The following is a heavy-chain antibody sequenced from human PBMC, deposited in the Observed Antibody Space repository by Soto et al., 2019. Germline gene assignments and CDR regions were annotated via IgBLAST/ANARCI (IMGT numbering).Heavy chain of an antibody. V-gene: IGHV3-7*05. Sequence: EVQLVESGGGLVQPGGPLGPSWPALGFTFGSYGLSWFGKAPGKGLGWVANIKKNGSEKYYVNSVKGRLTISRDNAKNSLYLQMNSLRAEDTAVYYCARAGYNWNYAADYWGQGTLVTVSS. CDR1: GFTFGSYG. J-gene: IGHJ4*02. D-gene: IGHD1-7*01. CDR3: ARAGYNWNYAADY. CDR2: IKKNGSEK.